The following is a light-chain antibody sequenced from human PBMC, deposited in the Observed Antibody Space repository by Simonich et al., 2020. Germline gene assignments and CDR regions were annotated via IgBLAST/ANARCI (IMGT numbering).Light chain of an antibody. J-gene: IGLJ3*02. CDR3: LLYYGGAWV. V-gene: IGLV7-43*01. CDR2: STS. Sequence: QTVVTQEPSLTVSPGGPVTLTCATSNEAVTSGYYPNWFQQKPGQAPRALSYSTSNKHSWTPARFSGSRLGGKAALTLSGVQPEDEAEYYCLLYYGGAWVFGGGTKLTVL. CDR1: NEAVTSGYY.